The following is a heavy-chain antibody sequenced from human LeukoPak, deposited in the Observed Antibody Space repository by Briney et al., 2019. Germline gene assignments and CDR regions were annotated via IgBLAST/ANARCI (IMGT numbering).Heavy chain of an antibody. D-gene: IGHD3-22*01. Sequence: SETLSLTCTVSGYSISSGYYWGWIRPPPGKGLEWIGSIYYSRSTYYNPSLKSRVTISVDTSKNQFSLKLSSVTAADTAVYYCARFFYDSSGYYNWFDPWGQGTLVTVSS. J-gene: IGHJ5*02. CDR1: GYSISSGYY. V-gene: IGHV4-38-2*02. CDR3: ARFFYDSSGYYNWFDP. CDR2: IYYSRST.